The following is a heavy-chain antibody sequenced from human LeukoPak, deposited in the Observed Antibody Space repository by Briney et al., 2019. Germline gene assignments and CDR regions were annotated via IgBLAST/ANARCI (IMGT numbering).Heavy chain of an antibody. CDR3: ARQYYDRTGYYYFDY. V-gene: IGHV4-39*01. Sequence: SETLSLTCTVSGDAITGSSYYWGWIRQPPGKGLEWIGSMYYSGSTYSNPSLKSRVTMSADTSKNQFSLKLSSVSAADTAVYYCARQYYDRTGYYYFDYWVQATLVSVSS. CDR1: GDAITGSSYY. CDR2: MYYSGST. J-gene: IGHJ4*02. D-gene: IGHD3-22*01.